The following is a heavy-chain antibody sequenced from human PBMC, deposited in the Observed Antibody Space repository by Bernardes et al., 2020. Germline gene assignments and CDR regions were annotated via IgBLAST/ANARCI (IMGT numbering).Heavy chain of an antibody. CDR1: GFTFSSYA. Sequence: GGSLRLSCAASGFTFSSYAMSWVRQAPGKGLEWVSAISGSGGSQYYADSVKGRFTISRDNSKNTLYLQMNSLRAEDTAVYYCAKYATMIVVVRTPFDYWGQGTLVPVSS. V-gene: IGHV3-23*01. CDR2: ISGSGGSQ. J-gene: IGHJ4*02. CDR3: AKYATMIVVVRTPFDY. D-gene: IGHD3-22*01.